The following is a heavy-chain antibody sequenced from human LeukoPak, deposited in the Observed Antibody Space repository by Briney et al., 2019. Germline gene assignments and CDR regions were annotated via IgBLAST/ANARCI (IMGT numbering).Heavy chain of an antibody. CDR2: NYPADSDT. CDR3: ARQSRDGSKTRGYYFDY. V-gene: IGHV5-51*01. CDR1: GYSCTNYW. J-gene: IGHJ4*02. Sequence: GESLKISCQVSGYSCTNYWIGWVRQMPGKGLESMGINYPADSDTTYSPSFQGQVTISVDKSISTVYLQWSSLKASDTAMYYCARQSRDGSKTRGYYFDYWGQGTLVTVSS. D-gene: IGHD3-10*01.